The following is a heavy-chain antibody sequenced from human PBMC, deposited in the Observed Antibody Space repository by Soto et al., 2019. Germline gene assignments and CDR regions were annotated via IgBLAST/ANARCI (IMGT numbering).Heavy chain of an antibody. D-gene: IGHD5-12*01. CDR2: IKQDGSEK. CDR3: AKGSGYIMLHY. Sequence: EVQLVESGGDLVQPGGSLRLSCAASGFTFSNHWMTWVRQAPGKGLEWVANIKQDGSEKYYVDSVKGRFTISRDNAKNSLSLQMNSLRVDDTAVYYCAKGSGYIMLHYWGQGTLVTVSS. J-gene: IGHJ4*02. V-gene: IGHV3-7*04. CDR1: GFTFSNHW.